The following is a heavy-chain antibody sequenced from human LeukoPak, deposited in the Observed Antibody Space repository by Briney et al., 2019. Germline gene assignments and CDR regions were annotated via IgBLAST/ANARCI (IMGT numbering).Heavy chain of an antibody. Sequence: KPSETLSLTCTVPGGSIKNNYWSWIRQPPGKALEWIGYVYSNGNTNYNPSLKSRVTMSIETSKNQFSLKVPSVTAADTAVYYCAGGTFDGPLYGTYWYFHVWGRGTLVTVSS. CDR1: GGSIKNNY. J-gene: IGHJ2*01. V-gene: IGHV4-59*01. D-gene: IGHD1-14*01. CDR3: AGGTFDGPLYGTYWYFHV. CDR2: VYSNGNT.